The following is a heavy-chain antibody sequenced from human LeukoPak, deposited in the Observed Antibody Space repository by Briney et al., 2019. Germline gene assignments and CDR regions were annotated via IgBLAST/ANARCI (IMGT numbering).Heavy chain of an antibody. V-gene: IGHV1-2*02. CDR2: INPNSVGT. CDR3: ARVGNYGSGSYLLY. D-gene: IGHD3-10*01. Sequence: ASVKVSCKASGYTFTGYYMHWVRQAPGQGLEWMGWINPNSVGTNYAQKFQGRVTMTRDTSISTAYMELSRLRSDDTAVYYCARVGNYGSGSYLLYWGQGTLVTVCS. CDR1: GYTFTGYY. J-gene: IGHJ4*02.